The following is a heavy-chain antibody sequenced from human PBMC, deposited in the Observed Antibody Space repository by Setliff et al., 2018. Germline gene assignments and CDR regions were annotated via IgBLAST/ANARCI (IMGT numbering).Heavy chain of an antibody. Sequence: LSLTCTVSGDSIRRGDYWSWIRQHPGKGLEWIGHIQTSGTTNYNPSLKSRVTISVDTSKNQFSLKLSAVTAADTAVYFCAREDGPNYYYYYMDIWGKGTTVTVSS. V-gene: IGHV4-61*09. D-gene: IGHD2-8*01. CDR1: GDSIRRGDY. CDR3: AREDGPNYYYYYMDI. J-gene: IGHJ6*03. CDR2: IQTSGTT.